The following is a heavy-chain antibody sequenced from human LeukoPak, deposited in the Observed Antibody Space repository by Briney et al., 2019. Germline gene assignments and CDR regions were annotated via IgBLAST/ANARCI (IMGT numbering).Heavy chain of an antibody. J-gene: IGHJ4*02. CDR2: INPNSGGT. V-gene: IGHV1-2*02. Sequence: ASVKVSCKASGYTFTGYYMHWVRQAPGQGLEWMGWINPNSGGTNYAQKFQGRVTMTRDTSISTAYMELSRLRSDDTAVYYWARVGMVASWYFDYWGQGTLVTVSS. D-gene: IGHD2-8*01. CDR3: ARVGMVASWYFDY. CDR1: GYTFTGYY.